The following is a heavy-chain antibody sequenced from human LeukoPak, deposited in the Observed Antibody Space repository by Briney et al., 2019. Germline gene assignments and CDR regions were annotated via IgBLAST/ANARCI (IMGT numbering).Heavy chain of an antibody. CDR2: IYTGGAT. J-gene: IGHJ4*02. Sequence: GGSLRLSCVASGFTASILYMHWVRQAPGKGLEWVSVIYTGGATYYADSVKGRFTISRDDSKNTLYLQMNSLRAEDTAVYYCAKDLLPGHPFDYWGQGTLVTVSS. CDR3: AKDLLPGHPFDY. CDR1: GFTASILY. V-gene: IGHV3-66*01.